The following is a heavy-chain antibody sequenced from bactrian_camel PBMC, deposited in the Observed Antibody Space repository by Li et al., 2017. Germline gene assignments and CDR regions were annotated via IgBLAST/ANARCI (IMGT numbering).Heavy chain of an antibody. J-gene: IGHJ4*01. CDR1: GYYSSYC. CDR2: INFGTDMS. Sequence: DVQLVESGGGSVQAGGSLRLACTHSGYYSSYCLGWFRQAPGKEREGVARINFGTDMSILAESVQGRFIISQDNAKNTVYLQMNSLKPEDSGMYYCATTSACGGSWYADSDACVRYCRDYKYFGQGTQVTVS. V-gene: IGHV3S40*01. D-gene: IGHD6*01.